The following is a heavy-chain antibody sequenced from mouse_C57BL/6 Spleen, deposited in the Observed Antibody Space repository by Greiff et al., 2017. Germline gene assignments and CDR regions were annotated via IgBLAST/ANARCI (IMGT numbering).Heavy chain of an antibody. V-gene: IGHV1-82*01. CDR2: IYPGDGDT. D-gene: IGHD1-1*01. J-gene: IGHJ4*01. Sequence: VKLQESGPELVKPGASVKISCKASGYAFSSSWMNWVKQRPGKGLEWIGRIYPGDGDTNYNGKFKGKATLTADKSSSTAYMQLSSLTSEDSAVYFCAREDGSSLYYAMDYWGQGTSVTVSS. CDR1: GYAFSSSW. CDR3: AREDGSSLYYAMDY.